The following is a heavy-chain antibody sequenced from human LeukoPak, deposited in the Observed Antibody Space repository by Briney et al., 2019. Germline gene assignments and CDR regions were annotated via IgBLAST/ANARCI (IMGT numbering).Heavy chain of an antibody. V-gene: IGHV3-21*01. CDR3: AREVGRFLEWLPTYYFDY. J-gene: IGHJ4*02. CDR2: ISSSSSYI. Sequence: GGSLRLSCAASGFTFSSYSMNWVGQAPGKRLEWVSSISSSSSYIYYADSVKGRFTISRDNAKNSLYLQMNSLRAEDTAVYYCAREVGRFLEWLPTYYFDYWGQGTLVTVSS. CDR1: GFTFSSYS. D-gene: IGHD3-3*01.